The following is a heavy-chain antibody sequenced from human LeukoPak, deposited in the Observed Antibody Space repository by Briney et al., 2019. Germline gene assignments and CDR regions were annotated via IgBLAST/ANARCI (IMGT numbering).Heavy chain of an antibody. CDR1: GYRFTSHW. CDR2: ISPGDSDT. V-gene: IGHV5-51*01. J-gene: IGHJ4*02. CDR3: VAQLSYYDSRGGYYFDY. D-gene: IGHD3-22*01. Sequence: GESLKISCKGSGYRFTSHWIGWVRQMPGKGLEWMGIISPGDSDTRYSPSFQGQVTISADKSISTAYLQWSSLKASDTAIYYCVAQLSYYDSRGGYYFDYWGQGTLVTVSS.